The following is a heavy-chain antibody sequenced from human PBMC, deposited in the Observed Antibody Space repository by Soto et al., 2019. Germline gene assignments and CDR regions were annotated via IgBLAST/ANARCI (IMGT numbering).Heavy chain of an antibody. V-gene: IGHV3-23*01. J-gene: IGHJ5*02. CDR2: ISGSGGST. D-gene: IGHD3-3*01. Sequence: GGPLRHSCAASGVTFIRYAMSWVRQAPGKGLEWVSAISGSGGSTYYADSVKGRFTISRDNSKNTLYLQMNSLRAEDTAVYYCAKDRDGVVLNWFDPWGQGTLVTVSS. CDR3: AKDRDGVVLNWFDP. CDR1: GVTFIRYA.